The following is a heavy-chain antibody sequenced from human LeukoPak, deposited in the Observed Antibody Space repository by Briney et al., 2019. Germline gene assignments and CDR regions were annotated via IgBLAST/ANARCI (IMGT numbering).Heavy chain of an antibody. V-gene: IGHV4-31*03. D-gene: IGHD3-16*02. J-gene: IGHJ3*02. Sequence: SQTLSLTCTVSGGSISSGGYYWSWIRQHPGKGLEWIGYIYYSGSTYYNPSLKSRVTISVDTSKNQFSLKLSSVTAADTAVYYCARDVIAYVWGSYRHDAFDIWGQGQWSPSLQ. CDR1: GGSISSGGYY. CDR3: ARDVIAYVWGSYRHDAFDI. CDR2: IYYSGST.